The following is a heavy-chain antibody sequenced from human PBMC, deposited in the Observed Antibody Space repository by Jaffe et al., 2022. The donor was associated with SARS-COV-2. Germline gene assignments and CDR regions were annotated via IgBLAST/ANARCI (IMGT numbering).Heavy chain of an antibody. CDR2: IYSGGST. D-gene: IGHD2-2*01. Sequence: EVQLVESGGGLVQPGGSLRLSCAASGFTVSSNYMSWVRQAPGKGLEWVSVIYSGGSTYYADSVKGRFTISRDNSKNTLYLQMNSLRAEDTAVYYCARDDIVVVPAALGEDYYYYYGMDVWGQGTTVTVSS. CDR1: GFTVSSNY. CDR3: ARDDIVVVPAALGEDYYYYYGMDV. J-gene: IGHJ6*02. V-gene: IGHV3-66*02.